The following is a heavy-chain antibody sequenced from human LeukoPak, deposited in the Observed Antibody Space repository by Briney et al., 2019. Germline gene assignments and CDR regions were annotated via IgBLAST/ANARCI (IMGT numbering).Heavy chain of an antibody. V-gene: IGHV4-61*02. CDR3: ARDHCSGGSCYSGN. D-gene: IGHD2-15*01. CDR2: IYTSGST. J-gene: IGHJ4*02. Sequence: SETLSLTCTVSGGSISSGSYYWRWIRQPAGKGLEWIGRIYTSGSTNYNPSLKSRVTISVDTSKNQFSLKLSSVTAADTAVYYCARDHCSGGSCYSGNWGQGTLVTVSS. CDR1: GGSISSGSYY.